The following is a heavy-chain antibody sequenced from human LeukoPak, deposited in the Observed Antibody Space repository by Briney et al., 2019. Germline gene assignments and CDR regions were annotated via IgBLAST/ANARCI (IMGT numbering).Heavy chain of an antibody. CDR1: GFTFSSYA. V-gene: IGHV3-23*01. CDR3: AKSRVSGINDAFDI. Sequence: GGSLRLSCAASGFTFSSYAMSWVRQAPGRGLEWVSAISGSAVITFYADSVKGGFTISRDNSKNTLYLQMNSLRAEDTALYYCAKSRVSGINDAFDIWGQGTMVTVSS. CDR2: ISGSAVIT. D-gene: IGHD3-3*01. J-gene: IGHJ3*02.